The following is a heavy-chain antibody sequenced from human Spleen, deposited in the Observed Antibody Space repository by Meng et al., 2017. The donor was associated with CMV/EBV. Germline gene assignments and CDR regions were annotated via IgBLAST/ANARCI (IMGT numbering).Heavy chain of an antibody. Sequence: GGSLRLSCAASGFSFRSYGMQWVRQAPGKGLEWVAFIRYDGSKKYYVDAVKGRFTISRDNSKNVLYLQMNSLRVADTAVYYCAKDDSAYFDFRSGYSTPPDYWGQGTLVTVSS. CDR2: IRYDGSKK. J-gene: IGHJ4*02. CDR1: GFSFRSYG. CDR3: AKDDSAYFDFRSGYSTPPDY. V-gene: IGHV3-30*02. D-gene: IGHD3-3*01.